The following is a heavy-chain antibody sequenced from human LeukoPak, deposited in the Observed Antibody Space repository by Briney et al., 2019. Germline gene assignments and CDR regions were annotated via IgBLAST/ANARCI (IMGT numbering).Heavy chain of an antibody. J-gene: IGHJ4*02. V-gene: IGHV1-24*01. CDR1: GYTLTELS. CDR3: ATATTVTTL. D-gene: IGHD4-17*01. CDR2: FDPEDGET. Sequence: ASVKVSCKVSGYTLTELSMHWVRQAPGKGLEWMGGFDPEDGETIYAQKFQGRVTITEDTSTDTAYMELSSLRSEDTAVYYCATATTVTTLWGQGTLVTVSS.